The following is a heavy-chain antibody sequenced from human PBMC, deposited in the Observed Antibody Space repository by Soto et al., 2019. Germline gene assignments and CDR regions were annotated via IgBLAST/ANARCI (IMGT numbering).Heavy chain of an antibody. Sequence: PGGSLRLSCAASGFTFSSYAMHWVRQAPGKGLEYVSAITSNGGNTDYASSVKGRFTISRDNSKNTLYLQMNSLRVEDTAVYYCAGHDWFDPWGQGTLVTVSS. CDR3: AGHDWFDP. CDR1: GFTFSSYA. J-gene: IGHJ5*02. CDR2: ITSNGGNT. V-gene: IGHV3-64*01.